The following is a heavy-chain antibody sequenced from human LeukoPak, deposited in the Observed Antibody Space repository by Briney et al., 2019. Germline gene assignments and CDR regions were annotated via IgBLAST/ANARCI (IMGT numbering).Heavy chain of an antibody. D-gene: IGHD6-13*01. CDR3: ARAHSSSWVSVCFDY. V-gene: IGHV3-30-3*01. J-gene: IGHJ4*02. Sequence: GGSLRLSCAASGFTFSSYAMHWVRQAPGKGLEWVAVISYDGSNKYYADSVKGRFTISRDNSKNTLYLQMNSLRAEDTAVYYCARAHSSSWVSVCFDYWGQGTLVTVSS. CDR2: ISYDGSNK. CDR1: GFTFSSYA.